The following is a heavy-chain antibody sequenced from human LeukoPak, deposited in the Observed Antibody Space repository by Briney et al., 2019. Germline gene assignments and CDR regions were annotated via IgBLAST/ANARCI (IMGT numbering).Heavy chain of an antibody. D-gene: IGHD3-10*01. CDR1: GGSFSGYY. J-gene: IGHJ4*02. V-gene: IGHV4-34*01. CDR2: INHSGST. Sequence: SETLSLTCAVYGGSFSGYYWSWIRQPPGKGLGLIGEINHSGSTNYNPSLKSRVTISVDTSKNQFSLKLSSVTAADTAVYYCARVSSWLLWSIDYWGQGTLVTVSS. CDR3: ARVSSWLLWSIDY.